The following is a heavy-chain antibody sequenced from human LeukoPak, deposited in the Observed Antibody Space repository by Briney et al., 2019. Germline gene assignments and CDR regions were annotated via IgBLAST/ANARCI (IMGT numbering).Heavy chain of an antibody. J-gene: IGHJ6*02. D-gene: IGHD3-10*01. V-gene: IGHV3-30*02. CDR1: GFTFSSYG. CDR2: IRYDGSNK. CDR3: AKASPYGSGSYYGMDV. Sequence: GGSLRLSCAASGFTFSSYGMHWVRQAPGKGLEWVAFIRYDGSNKYYADSVKGRFTIYRDNSKNTLYLQMNSLRAEDTAVYYCAKASPYGSGSYYGMDVWGQGTTVTVSS.